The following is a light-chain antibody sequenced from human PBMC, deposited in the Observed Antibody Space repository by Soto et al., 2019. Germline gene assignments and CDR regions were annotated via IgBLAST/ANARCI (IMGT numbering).Light chain of an antibody. J-gene: IGKJ2*01. CDR2: TLS. Sequence: DIVMTQTPLSLPVTPGEPASISCRSSQSLLDSDDGNTYLDWYLQKPGQSPQLLIDTLSYQADGVPDRFSGIGSGTDFTLKISRVEAEDVGVYYCMQRIEFPYTFGQGTKLEIK. CDR3: MQRIEFPYT. CDR1: QSLLDSDDGNTY. V-gene: IGKV2-40*01.